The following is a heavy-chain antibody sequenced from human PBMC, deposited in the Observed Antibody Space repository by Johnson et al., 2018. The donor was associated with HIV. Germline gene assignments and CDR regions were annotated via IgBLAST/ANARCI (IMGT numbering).Heavy chain of an antibody. D-gene: IGHD1-26*01. CDR1: GLTFSKYA. Sequence: VQLVESGGGLVQPGGSLRLSCAASGLTFSKYAMNWVRQAPGKGLEWVSLIGGSAVSTYYADSVRGRFTISRDNSKNTLYLQMNSLRAEDTAVYYCARDEPELGDAFDIWGQGTMVTVSS. J-gene: IGHJ3*02. CDR2: IGGSAVST. V-gene: IGHV3-23*04. CDR3: ARDEPELGDAFDI.